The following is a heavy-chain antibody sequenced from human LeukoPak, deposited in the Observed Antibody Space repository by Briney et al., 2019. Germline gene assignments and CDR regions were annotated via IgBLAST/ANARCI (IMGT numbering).Heavy chain of an antibody. CDR2: IYYSGST. CDR3: ARVTISAAGTFWFDP. CDR1: GGSISSYY. D-gene: IGHD6-13*01. J-gene: IGHJ5*02. Sequence: SETLSLTCTVSGGSISSYYWSWIRQPPGKGLEWIGYIYYSGSTNYNPSLKSRVTISVDTSKNQFSLKLSSVTAADTAVYYCARVTISAAGTFWFDPWGQGTLVTVSS. V-gene: IGHV4-59*01.